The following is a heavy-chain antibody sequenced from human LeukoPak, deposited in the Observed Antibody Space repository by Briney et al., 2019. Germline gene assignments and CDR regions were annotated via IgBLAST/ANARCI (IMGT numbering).Heavy chain of an antibody. Sequence: GGSLRLSCAASGFTFSSHWMHWVRQAPGKGLVWVSRISSDGSTTTYADSVKGRFTISRDNAKNTLYLQMNSLRAEDTALYYCTRVAEYSTAGMRYWGQGTLVTVSS. CDR1: GFTFSSHW. CDR3: TRVAEYSTAGMRY. D-gene: IGHD6-6*01. CDR2: ISSDGSTT. J-gene: IGHJ4*02. V-gene: IGHV3-74*01.